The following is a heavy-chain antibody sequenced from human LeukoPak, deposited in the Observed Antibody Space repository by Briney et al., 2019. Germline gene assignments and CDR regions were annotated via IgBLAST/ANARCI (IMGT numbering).Heavy chain of an antibody. D-gene: IGHD3-10*01. J-gene: IGHJ6*02. V-gene: IGHV1-18*01. CDR2: ISGYNDNT. CDR3: ASASLTMIRGVTYSYYGMDL. CDR1: GYTFSTYG. Sequence: ASVKVSCKASGYTFSTYGISWVRQAPGQGLEWMGWISGYNDNTNYAQKFQGRVTMTTDTSTNTAYMELRSLRPDDTAVYYCASASLTMIRGVTYSYYGMDLWGQGTTVTVSS.